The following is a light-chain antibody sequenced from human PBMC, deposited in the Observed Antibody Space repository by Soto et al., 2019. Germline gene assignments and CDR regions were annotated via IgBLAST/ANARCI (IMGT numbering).Light chain of an antibody. Sequence: DIQMTQSPSSLSASVGDRVTITCQASQDISNYLNWYQQKPGKAPKILIYDVSVLEAGVPSRFSGGGSGTHFTLTISSLQAEDAATYYCQRFDYLPLSFAGGTKVQIK. CDR3: QRFDYLPLS. V-gene: IGKV1-33*01. CDR1: QDISNY. J-gene: IGKJ4*01. CDR2: DVS.